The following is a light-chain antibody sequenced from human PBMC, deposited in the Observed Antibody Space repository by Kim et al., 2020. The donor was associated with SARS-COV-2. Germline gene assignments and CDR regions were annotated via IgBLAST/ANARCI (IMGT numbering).Light chain of an antibody. V-gene: IGKV3-20*01. CDR3: QQYGNSPT. J-gene: IGKJ1*01. CDR2: GAS. CDR1: QSVRNNY. Sequence: LSPGERATLSCRARQSVRNNYLAWYQQNPGQAPRLLVFGASSRATGIPDRFSGSGSGTDFTLTISGLEPEDFAVYHCQQYGNSPTFGQGTKVDIK.